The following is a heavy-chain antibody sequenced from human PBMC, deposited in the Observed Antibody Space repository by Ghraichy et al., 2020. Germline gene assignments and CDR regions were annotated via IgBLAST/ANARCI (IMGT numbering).Heavy chain of an antibody. D-gene: IGHD6-13*01. CDR2: IYYSGST. CDR1: GGSISSSSYY. J-gene: IGHJ6*02. V-gene: IGHV4-39*01. CDR3: ASQQQRDYYYYYGMDV. Sequence: SQTLSLTCTVSGGSISSSSYYWGWIRQPPGKGLEWIGSIYYSGSTYYNPSLKSRVTISVDTSKNQFSLKLSSVTAADTAVYYCASQQQRDYYYYYGMDVWGQGTTVTVSS.